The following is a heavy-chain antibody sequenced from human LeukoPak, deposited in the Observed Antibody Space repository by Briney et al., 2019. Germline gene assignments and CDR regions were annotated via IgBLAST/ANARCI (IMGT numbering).Heavy chain of an antibody. J-gene: IGHJ3*02. CDR2: ISASGGST. V-gene: IGHV3-23*01. Sequence: GGSLRLSCAASGFSFSTYAMSWVSQAPGKGMEWVSGISASGGSTYYADSVKGRFTISRDNSKNTLFLQMTSLRAEDTALYYCAKAAEMATFANAFDIWGQGTMVTVSS. CDR3: AKAAEMATFANAFDI. D-gene: IGHD5-24*01. CDR1: GFSFSTYA.